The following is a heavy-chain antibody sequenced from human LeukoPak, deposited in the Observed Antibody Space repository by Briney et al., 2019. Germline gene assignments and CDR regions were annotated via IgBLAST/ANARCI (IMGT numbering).Heavy chain of an antibody. CDR1: GFTFSSYG. J-gene: IGHJ3*02. D-gene: IGHD2-15*01. V-gene: IGHV3-33*01. CDR2: IWYDGSNK. Sequence: EGSLRLSCAASGFTFSSYGMHWVRQAPGKGLEWVAVIWYDGSNKYYADSVKGRFTISRDSSKNTLYLQMNTLRAEDTAVYYCAREYSRADAFDIWGQGTLVTVSS. CDR3: AREYSRADAFDI.